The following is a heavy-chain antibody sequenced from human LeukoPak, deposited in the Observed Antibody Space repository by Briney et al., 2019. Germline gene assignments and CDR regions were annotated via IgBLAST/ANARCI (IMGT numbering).Heavy chain of an antibody. CDR3: ARQGRGITMVRGVISYYYYYVDV. D-gene: IGHD3-10*01. J-gene: IGHJ6*03. Sequence: SETLYLTCSVSGGSVSSYYWSWIRQPPGKGLEWIGFFHDGGSTNYNPSFKSRVTISVDTSKNQFSLKLSSVTAADTAVYYCARQGRGITMVRGVISYYYYYVDVWGKGTTVTISS. CDR1: GGSVSSYY. CDR2: FHDGGST. V-gene: IGHV4-59*08.